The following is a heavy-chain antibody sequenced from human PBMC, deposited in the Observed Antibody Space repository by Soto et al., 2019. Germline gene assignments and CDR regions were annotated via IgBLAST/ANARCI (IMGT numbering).Heavy chain of an antibody. Sequence: PGGSLRLSCAASGFTLSSYSMNWVRQAPGKGLEWVSYISSSSSTIYYADSVKGRFTISRDNAKNSLYLQMNSLRAEDTAVYYCARDLSGSGWNNWFDPWGQGTLVTVSS. CDR1: GFTLSSYS. D-gene: IGHD6-19*01. J-gene: IGHJ5*02. CDR3: ARDLSGSGWNNWFDP. V-gene: IGHV3-48*01. CDR2: ISSSSSTI.